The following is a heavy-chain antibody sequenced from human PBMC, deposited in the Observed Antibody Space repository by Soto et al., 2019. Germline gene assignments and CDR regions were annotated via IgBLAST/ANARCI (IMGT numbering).Heavy chain of an antibody. V-gene: IGHV3-30*18. J-gene: IGHJ3*02. CDR3: AKDGYQLLADALDI. Sequence: GGSLRLSCTASGFTFSDYGMHWVRQAPGKGLEWVAAILYDGSDEYYADSVKGRFTISRDNSKNTLYVQMNSLRVEDTAVYYCAKDGYQLLADALDIWGQGTVVTVS. CDR2: ILYDGSDE. D-gene: IGHD5-18*01. CDR1: GFTFSDYG.